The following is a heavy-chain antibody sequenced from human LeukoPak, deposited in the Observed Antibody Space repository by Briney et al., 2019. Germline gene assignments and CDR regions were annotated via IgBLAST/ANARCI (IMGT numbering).Heavy chain of an antibody. CDR1: GFTFSSYS. CDR3: ARAWGGEIPQVGAFDI. D-gene: IGHD3-10*01. Sequence: SGGSLRLSCAASGFTFSSYSMNWVRQAPGKGLEWVSSISSSSSYIYYADSVKGRFTISRDNAKNSLYLQMNSLRAEDTAVYYCARAWGGEIPQVGAFDIWGQGTMVTVSS. CDR2: ISSSSSYI. J-gene: IGHJ3*02. V-gene: IGHV3-21*01.